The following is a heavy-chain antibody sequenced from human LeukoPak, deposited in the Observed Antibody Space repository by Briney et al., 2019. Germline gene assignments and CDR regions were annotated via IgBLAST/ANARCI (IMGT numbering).Heavy chain of an antibody. J-gene: IGHJ4*02. CDR2: INHSGST. CDR3: ARDRPGGSGYYINHEFDY. CDR1: GGSFSGYY. Sequence: SETLSLTCAVYGGSFSGYYWSWIRQPPGKGLEWIGEINHSGSTNYNPSLKSRVTISVDTSKNQFSLKLSSVTAADTAVYYCARDRPGGSGYYINHEFDYWGQGTLVTVSS. V-gene: IGHV4-34*01. D-gene: IGHD3-22*01.